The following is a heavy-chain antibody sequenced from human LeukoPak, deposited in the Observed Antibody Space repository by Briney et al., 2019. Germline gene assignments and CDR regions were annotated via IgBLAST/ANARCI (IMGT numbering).Heavy chain of an antibody. CDR3: ARVQYDSEGGFDP. Sequence: SETLSLTCTVSGGSISSTSYYWGWIRQPPGKGLEWIGSIYYSGSTYYNPSLKSRVTISVDTSKNQFPLKLSSVTAADTAVYYCARVQYDSEGGFDPWGQGTLVTVSS. CDR2: IYYSGST. V-gene: IGHV4-39*06. J-gene: IGHJ5*02. CDR1: GGSISSTSYY. D-gene: IGHD3-10*01.